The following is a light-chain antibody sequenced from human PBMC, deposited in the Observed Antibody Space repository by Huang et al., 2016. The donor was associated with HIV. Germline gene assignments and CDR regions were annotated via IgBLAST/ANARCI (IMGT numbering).Light chain of an antibody. J-gene: IGKJ1*01. CDR3: QQSYSSPWT. CDR2: APS. V-gene: IGKV1-39*01. CDR1: QTITTY. Sequence: DIHLTQSPTSRSASVGDRVIITCRENQTITTYLNWYQQKPGKAPNLLISAPSNLQSGVPPRFSGSGSGTDFALTISSLQPEDFDAYYCQQSYSSPWTFGQGTKVEI.